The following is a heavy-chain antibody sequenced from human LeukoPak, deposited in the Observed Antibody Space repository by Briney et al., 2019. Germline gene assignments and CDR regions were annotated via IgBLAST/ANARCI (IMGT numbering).Heavy chain of an antibody. D-gene: IGHD5-24*01. V-gene: IGHV4-4*07. Sequence: SETLSLTCTVSGGFISSYYWSWIRQPAGKGLEWIGRIYTSGSTNYNPSLKSRVTMSVDTSKNQFSLKLSSMTAADTAVYYCAGGGDGYNYFDYWGQGTLVTVSS. J-gene: IGHJ4*02. CDR2: IYTSGST. CDR1: GGFISSYY. CDR3: AGGGDGYNYFDY.